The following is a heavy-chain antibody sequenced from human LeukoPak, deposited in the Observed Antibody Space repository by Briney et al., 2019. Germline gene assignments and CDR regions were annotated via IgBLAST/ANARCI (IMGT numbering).Heavy chain of an antibody. CDR2: IYYSGST. V-gene: IGHV4-59*12. J-gene: IGHJ4*02. CDR3: ARDQDITYYYDSSGYSY. Sequence: SETLSLTCTVSGGSISSYYWSWIRQSPGKGLEWIGYIYYSGSTNYNPSLKSRVTISVDTSKNQFSLKLSSVTAADTAVYYCARDQDITYYYDSSGYSYWGQGTLVTVSS. D-gene: IGHD3-22*01. CDR1: GGSISSYY.